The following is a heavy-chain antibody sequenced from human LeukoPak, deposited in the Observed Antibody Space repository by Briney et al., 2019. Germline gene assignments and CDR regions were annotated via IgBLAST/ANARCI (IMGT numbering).Heavy chain of an antibody. Sequence: SETLSLTCTVSGGSISSYYWSWIRQLAGKGLEWIGRIYTSGSTNYNPSLKSRVTMSVDTSKNQFSLKLSSVTAADTAVYYCARTSYYCSGGSCYHYYFDYWGQGTLVTVSS. CDR3: ARTSYYCSGGSCYHYYFDY. CDR1: GGSISSYY. CDR2: IYTSGST. V-gene: IGHV4-4*07. D-gene: IGHD2-15*01. J-gene: IGHJ4*02.